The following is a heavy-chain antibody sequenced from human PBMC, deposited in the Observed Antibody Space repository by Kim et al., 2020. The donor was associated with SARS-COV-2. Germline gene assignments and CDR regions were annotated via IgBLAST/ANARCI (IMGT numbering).Heavy chain of an antibody. Sequence: TIYAATVKGRCTISSDHSKNTLYLRMSSRRAEDTAVYYCAKGLRAMDVWGQGTTVSVS. CDR3: AKGLRAMDV. CDR2: T. V-gene: IGHV3-23*01. J-gene: IGHJ6*02.